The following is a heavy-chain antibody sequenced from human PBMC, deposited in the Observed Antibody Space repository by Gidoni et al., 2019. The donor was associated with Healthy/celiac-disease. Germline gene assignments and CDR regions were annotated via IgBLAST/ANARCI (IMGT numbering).Heavy chain of an antibody. CDR2: IIPIFGTA. CDR1: GGTFSSYA. V-gene: IGHV1-69*01. J-gene: IGHJ4*02. Sequence: QVQLVQSGAEVKKPGSSVKVSCKASGGTFSSYAISWVRQAPGQGLEWMGGIIPIFGTANYVQKFQGRVTITADESTSTAYMELSSLRSEDTAVYYCARMGTWSGYYNFDYWGQGTLVTVSS. CDR3: ARMGTWSGYYNFDY. D-gene: IGHD3-3*01.